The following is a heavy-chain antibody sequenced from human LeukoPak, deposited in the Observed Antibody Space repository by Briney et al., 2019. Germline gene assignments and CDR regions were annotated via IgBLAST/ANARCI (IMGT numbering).Heavy chain of an antibody. CDR2: IYTSGST. Sequence: PSQTLSLTCTVSGGSISSGSYYWSWIRQPAGKGLEWIGRIYTSGSTTYSPSLRSRVTMSVDTSKNHLSLKLSSVTAADTAVYYCARDRESIAARPGVRDRFYFMDVWGKGTTVTVSS. CDR1: GGSISSGSYY. J-gene: IGHJ6*03. D-gene: IGHD6-6*01. V-gene: IGHV4-61*02. CDR3: ARDRESIAARPGVRDRFYFMDV.